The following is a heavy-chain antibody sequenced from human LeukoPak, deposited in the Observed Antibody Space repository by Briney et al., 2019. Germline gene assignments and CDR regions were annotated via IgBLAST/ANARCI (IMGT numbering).Heavy chain of an antibody. Sequence: SETLFLTCTVSGGSISSYYWSWIRQPPGKGLEWIGYIYYSGSTNYNPSLKSRVTISVDTSKNQFSLKLSSVTAADTAVYYCARGLRVWLYYGMDVWGQGTTVTVSS. J-gene: IGHJ6*02. V-gene: IGHV4-59*01. D-gene: IGHD5-12*01. CDR2: IYYSGST. CDR1: GGSISSYY. CDR3: ARGLRVWLYYGMDV.